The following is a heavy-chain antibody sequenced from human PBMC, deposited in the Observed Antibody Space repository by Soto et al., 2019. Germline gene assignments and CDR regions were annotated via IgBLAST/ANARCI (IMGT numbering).Heavy chain of an antibody. D-gene: IGHD4-4*01. V-gene: IGHV4-38-2*02. CDR3: AREQGNLDY. CDR1: GYSISSGYY. J-gene: IGHJ4*02. CDR2: IYHSGST. Sequence: SETLSLTCAVSGYSISSGYYWGWIRQPPGKGLEWIGSIYHSGSTYYNPSLKSRVTISVGTSKNQFSLKLSSVTAADTAVYYCAREQGNLDYWGQGNLVTVP.